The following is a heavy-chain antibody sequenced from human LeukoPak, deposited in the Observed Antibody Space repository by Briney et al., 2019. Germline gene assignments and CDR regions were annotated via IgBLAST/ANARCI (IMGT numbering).Heavy chain of an antibody. CDR2: IYTSGST. V-gene: IGHV4-4*09. CDR3: ARHDSSGYLPGIIDY. J-gene: IGHJ4*02. CDR1: GGSISSYY. D-gene: IGHD3-22*01. Sequence: PSETLSLTCTVSGGSISSYYWSWILQPPGKGLEWIGYIYTSGSTNYNPSLKSRVTISVDTSKNQFSLKLSSVTAADTAVYYCARHDSSGYLPGIIDYWGQGTLVTVSS.